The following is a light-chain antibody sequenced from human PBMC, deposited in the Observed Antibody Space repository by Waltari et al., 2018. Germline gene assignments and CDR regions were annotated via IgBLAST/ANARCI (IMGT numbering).Light chain of an antibody. CDR3: SSYISSSTLEL. CDR1: SSDVGXXXX. CDR2: EVS. J-gene: IGLJ2*01. V-gene: IGLV2-14*01. Sequence: QSALTQPASVSGSPGQSITISCTGTSSDVGXXXXXXXYQHHPGKAPTLMIFEVSNRPSGFSNRFSGSKSGNTASLTISGLQAEDEADYYCSSYISSSTLELFGGGTSLTVL.